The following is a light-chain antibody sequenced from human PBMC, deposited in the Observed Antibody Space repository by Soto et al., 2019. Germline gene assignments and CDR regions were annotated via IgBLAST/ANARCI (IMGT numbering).Light chain of an antibody. V-gene: IGLV4-69*01. J-gene: IGLJ3*02. CDR1: SGHSSYA. CDR3: QTWGTGIRV. CDR2: LNSDGRH. Sequence: QPVLTQSPSASASLGASVKLTCTLSSGHSSYAIAWHQQQPEKGPRDLMKLNSDGRHSKGDGIPDRFSGSSSGAERYLTISSLQSEDEADYYWQTWGTGIRVFGRGTKVTVL.